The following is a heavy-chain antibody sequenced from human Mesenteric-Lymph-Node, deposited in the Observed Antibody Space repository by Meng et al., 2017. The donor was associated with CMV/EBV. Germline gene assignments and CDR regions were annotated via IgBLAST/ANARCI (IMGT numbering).Heavy chain of an antibody. V-gene: IGHV1-8*02. CDR2: MNPNSGNT. CDR1: GYTFTSYG. Sequence: ASVKVSCKASGYTFTSYGISWVRQAPGQGLEWMGWMNPNSGNTGYAQKFQGRVTMTRDTSISTAYMELSRLRSDDTAVYYCARDSPYCSSTSCYFNWFDPWGQGTLVTVSS. J-gene: IGHJ5*02. D-gene: IGHD2-2*01. CDR3: ARDSPYCSSTSCYFNWFDP.